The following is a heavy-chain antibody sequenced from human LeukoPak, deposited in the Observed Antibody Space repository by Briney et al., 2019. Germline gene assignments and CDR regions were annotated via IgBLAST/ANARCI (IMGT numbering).Heavy chain of an antibody. D-gene: IGHD3-10*01. CDR1: GGSISSSSYY. CDR3: ARVSGFGELLRRFRFDP. Sequence: PSETLSLTCTVSGGSISSSSYYWGWIRQPPGKGLEWIGSIYYSGSTYYNPSLKSRVTISVDTSKNQFSLKLSSVTAADTAVYYCARVSGFGELLRRFRFDPWGQGALVTVSS. J-gene: IGHJ5*02. V-gene: IGHV4-39*07. CDR2: IYYSGST.